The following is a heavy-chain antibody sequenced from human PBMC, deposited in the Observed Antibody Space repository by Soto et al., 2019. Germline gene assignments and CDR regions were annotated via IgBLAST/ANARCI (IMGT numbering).Heavy chain of an antibody. CDR3: ARRSRSGCSAPSCYYYYAMDV. Sequence: GESLKLSCKGSGYSFTSYWIGWVRQMPGKGLEWMGIIYPSDSDIRYSPSFQGQVTISVDRSISTAYLQWNSLKASDTAMYYCARRSRSGCSAPSCYYYYAMDVWGQGTTVTVSS. CDR2: IYPSDSDI. CDR1: GYSFTSYW. V-gene: IGHV5-51*01. D-gene: IGHD6-19*01. J-gene: IGHJ6*02.